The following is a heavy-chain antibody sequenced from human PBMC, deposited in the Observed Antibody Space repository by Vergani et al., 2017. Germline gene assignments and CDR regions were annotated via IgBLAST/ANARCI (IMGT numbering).Heavy chain of an antibody. CDR2: ISSSSSYI. J-gene: IGHJ4*02. D-gene: IGHD3-9*01. CDR3: ARVPTYYDILTGYFDY. CDR1: GFTFSSYS. Sequence: EVQLVESGGGLVKPGGSLRLSCAASGFTFSSYSMNWVRQAPGKGLEWVSSISSSSSYIYYADSVKGRFTISRDNAKNSLYLQMNSLRAEDTALYYCARVPTYYDILTGYFDYWGQGTLVTVSS. V-gene: IGHV3-21*04.